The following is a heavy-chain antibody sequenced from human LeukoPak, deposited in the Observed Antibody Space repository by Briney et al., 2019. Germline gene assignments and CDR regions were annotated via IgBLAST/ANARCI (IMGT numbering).Heavy chain of an antibody. CDR1: GFTFSSYA. D-gene: IGHD3-22*01. V-gene: IGHV3-53*01. CDR3: ARYYYDSSGYYHY. CDR2: IYSGGST. Sequence: GGSLRLSCAASGFTFSSYAMSWVRQAPGKGLEWVSVIYSGGSTYYADSVKGRFTISRDNSKNTLYLQMNSLRAEDTTVYYCARYYYDSSGYYHYWGQGTLVTVSS. J-gene: IGHJ4*02.